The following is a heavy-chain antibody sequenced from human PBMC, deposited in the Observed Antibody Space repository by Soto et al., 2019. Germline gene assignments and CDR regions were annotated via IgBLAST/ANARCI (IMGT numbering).Heavy chain of an antibody. V-gene: IGHV4-39*02. D-gene: IGHD6-19*01. J-gene: IGHJ3*02. CDR3: ARDYHSGGAFDI. CDR2: IYNSGST. Sequence: SETLSLTCTVSGGSFSSRSYYWGWIRQPPGKGLEWIGSIYNSGSTYYNPSLKSRVTISVDTSKNQFSLKLSSVTAADTAVYYCARDYHSGGAFDIWGQGTMVTVSS. CDR1: GGSFSSRSYY.